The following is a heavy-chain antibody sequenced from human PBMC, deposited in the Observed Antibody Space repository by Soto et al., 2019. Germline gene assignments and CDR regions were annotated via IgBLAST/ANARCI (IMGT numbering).Heavy chain of an antibody. CDR1: GGSVSSTSYY. J-gene: IGHJ4*02. V-gene: IGHV4-39*01. CDR3: ARLDFLDDC. D-gene: IGHD3-3*01. Sequence: PSETLSLTCTVSGGSVSSTSYYWGWIRQPPGEGLEWIGSIYYSGNTYYKPSLKSRITISVDTSKNQFSLKLSSVTAADTAVYYCARLDFLDDCWGQGTLVTSPQ. CDR2: IYYSGNT.